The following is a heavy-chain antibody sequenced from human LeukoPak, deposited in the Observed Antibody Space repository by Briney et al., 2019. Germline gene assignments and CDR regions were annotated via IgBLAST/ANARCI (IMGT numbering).Heavy chain of an antibody. V-gene: IGHV3-33*08. CDR1: GFTFSSYG. Sequence: GRSLRLSCAASGFTFSSYGMHWVRQAPGKGLEWVAVIWYDGSNKYYADSVKGRFTISRDNSKNTLYLQMNSLRAEDTAVYYCASLVRFLEWSWGQGTLVTVSS. CDR3: ASLVRFLEWS. D-gene: IGHD3-3*01. J-gene: IGHJ5*02. CDR2: IWYDGSNK.